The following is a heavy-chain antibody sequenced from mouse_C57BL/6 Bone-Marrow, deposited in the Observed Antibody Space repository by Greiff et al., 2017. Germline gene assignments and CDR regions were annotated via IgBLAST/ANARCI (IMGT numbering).Heavy chain of an antibody. CDR1: GYTFTDYY. J-gene: IGHJ2*01. CDR3: ARGSGVGGPYYFDY. D-gene: IGHD1-1*02. V-gene: IGHV1-75*01. CDR2: IFPGSGST. Sequence: QVQLQQSGPELVKPGASVKISCTASGYTFTDYYINWVKQRPGQGLEWIGWIFPGSGSTYYNEKFKGKATLTVDKSSSTAYMLLSSLTSEDSAVYFCARGSGVGGPYYFDYWGQGTTLTVSS.